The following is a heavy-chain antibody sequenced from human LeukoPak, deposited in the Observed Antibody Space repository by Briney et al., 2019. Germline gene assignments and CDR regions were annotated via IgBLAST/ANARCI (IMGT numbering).Heavy chain of an antibody. J-gene: IGHJ6*03. V-gene: IGHV1-8*01. D-gene: IGHD3-10*01. CDR3: ARGYLVQGVIFYYYYMDV. Sequence: ASVKVSCKASGYTFTGYDINWVRQATGQGLEWMGWMNPNSGNTGYAQKLQGRVTMTRNTSISTAYMELSSLRSEDTAVYYCARGYLVQGVIFYYYYMDVWGKGTTVTVSS. CDR1: GYTFTGYD. CDR2: MNPNSGNT.